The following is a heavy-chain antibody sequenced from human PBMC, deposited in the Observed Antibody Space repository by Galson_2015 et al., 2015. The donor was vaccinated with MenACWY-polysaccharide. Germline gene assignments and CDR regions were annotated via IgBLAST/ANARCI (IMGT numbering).Heavy chain of an antibody. CDR2: MTYDGSDQ. D-gene: IGHD6-19*01. CDR1: GFSFSSYG. V-gene: IGHV3-30*18. Sequence: SLRLSCAASGFSFSSYGMHWVRQAPGKGLEWVTYMTYDGSDQNYARSVRGRFTISRDNSKSMLYLQMESLRPEDTAVYYWAKREARNSGPFDLWGHGTLVTVSS. CDR3: AKREARNSGPFDL. J-gene: IGHJ4*01.